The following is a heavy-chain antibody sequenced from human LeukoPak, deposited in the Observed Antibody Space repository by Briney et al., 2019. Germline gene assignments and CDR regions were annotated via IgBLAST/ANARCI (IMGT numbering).Heavy chain of an antibody. CDR3: AKDSYYDILTGPAS. D-gene: IGHD3-9*01. V-gene: IGHV3-23*01. CDR1: GFNFGSYG. Sequence: GGSLRLSCAASGFNFGSYGMSWVRQAPGKGLEWVSAISGSGGSTYYADSVKGRFTISRDNSKNTLYLQMNSLRAEDTAVYYCAKDSYYDILTGPASWGQGTLVTVSS. CDR2: ISGSGGST. J-gene: IGHJ4*02.